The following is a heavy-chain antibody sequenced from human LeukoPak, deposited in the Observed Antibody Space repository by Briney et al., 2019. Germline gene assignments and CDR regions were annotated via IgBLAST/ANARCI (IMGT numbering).Heavy chain of an antibody. D-gene: IGHD2-2*01. CDR1: GYSISSGYY. J-gene: IGHJ3*02. V-gene: IGHV4-38-2*01. CDR3: TRQNVVVPAAILGFDI. Sequence: PSETLSLTCAVSGYSISSGYYWGWIRQPPGKGLEWIGSIYPSGSTYYNPSLKSRVTISVDTSKNQFSLKLSSVTAADTAVYYCTRQNVVVPAAILGFDIWGQGTMVTVSS. CDR2: IYPSGST.